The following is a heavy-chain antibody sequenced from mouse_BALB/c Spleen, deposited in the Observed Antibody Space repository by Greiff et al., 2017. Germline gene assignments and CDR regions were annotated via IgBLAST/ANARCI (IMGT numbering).Heavy chain of an antibody. V-gene: IGHV1-7*01. J-gene: IGHJ4*01. CDR1: GYTFTSYC. CDR3: AKRATVVAYYAMDY. D-gene: IGHD1-1*01. Sequence: QVQLKQSGAELVKPGASVKMSCKASGYTFTSYCMHWVNQRPGQGLEWIGYINPSTGYTEYNQKFKDKATLTADKSSSTAYMQLSSLTSEDSAVYDGAKRATVVAYYAMDYWGQGTTVTVSS. CDR2: INPSTGYT.